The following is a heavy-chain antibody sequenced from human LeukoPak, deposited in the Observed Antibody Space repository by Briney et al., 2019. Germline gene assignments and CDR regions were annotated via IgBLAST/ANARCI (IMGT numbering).Heavy chain of an antibody. CDR1: GFTFSSYG. V-gene: IGHV3-33*01. D-gene: IGHD2-2*02. CDR3: ASSYCSSTSCYILDY. CDR2: IWYDGSNK. J-gene: IGHJ4*02. Sequence: PGGSLRLSCAASGFTFSSYGMPWVRQAPGKGLEWVAVIWYDGSNKYYADSVKGRFTISRDNSKNTLYLQMNSLRAEDTAVYYCASSYCSSTSCYILDYWGQGTLVTVSS.